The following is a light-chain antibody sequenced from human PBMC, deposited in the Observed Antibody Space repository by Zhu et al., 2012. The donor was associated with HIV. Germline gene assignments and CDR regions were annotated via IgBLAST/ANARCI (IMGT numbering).Light chain of an antibody. CDR3: QHYVPSPMYT. CDR2: SAS. J-gene: IGKJ2*01. CDR1: ESVRSRY. Sequence: DIVLTQSPGTLSLSPGERATLSCRASESVRSRYLAWYQQKPGQPPRLLIYSASRRVTGIPDRFSGSGSGTDFTLTISRLEPEDFAVYYCQHYVPSPMYTFGQGTKLEIK. V-gene: IGKV3-20*01.